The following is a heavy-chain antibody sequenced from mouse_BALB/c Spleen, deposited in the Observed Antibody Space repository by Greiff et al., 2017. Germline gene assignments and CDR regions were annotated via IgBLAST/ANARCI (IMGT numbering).Heavy chain of an antibody. D-gene: IGHD1-1*01. J-gene: IGHJ4*01. CDR3: NGGSSYAMDY. Sequence: QVQLQQSGAELVKPGASVKLSCKASGYTFTSYWMHWVKQRPGQGLEWIGMIDPSNSETRLNQKFKDKATLNVDKSSNTAYLQLSSLTSEDTAVYYCNGGSSYAMDYWGQGTSVTVSS. V-gene: IGHV1-74*01. CDR1: GYTFTSYW. CDR2: IDPSNSET.